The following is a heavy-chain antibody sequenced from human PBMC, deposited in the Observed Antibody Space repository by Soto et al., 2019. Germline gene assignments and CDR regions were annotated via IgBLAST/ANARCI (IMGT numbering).Heavy chain of an antibody. CDR2: IYYSGST. V-gene: IGHV4-39*01. CDR1: GGSISSSSYY. J-gene: IGHJ4*02. D-gene: IGHD2-15*01. Sequence: SETLSLTCTVSGGSISSSSYYWGWIRQPPGKGLEWIGSIYYSGSTYYNPSLKSRVPISVDTSKNQFSLKLSSVTAADTAVYYCARLEARYCSGGSCPVDYWGQGTLVTVSS. CDR3: ARLEARYCSGGSCPVDY.